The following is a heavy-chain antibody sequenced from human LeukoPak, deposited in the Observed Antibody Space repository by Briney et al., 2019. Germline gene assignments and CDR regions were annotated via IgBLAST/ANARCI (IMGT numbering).Heavy chain of an antibody. Sequence: GGSLRLSCAASGFTFSSYAVSWVRQAPGKGLEWVSAISGSGGSTYYADSVKGRFTISRDNSKNTLYLQMNSLRAEDTAVYYCAKELMRITIFGVAFDIWGQGTMVTVSS. V-gene: IGHV3-23*01. J-gene: IGHJ3*02. CDR2: ISGSGGST. CDR3: AKELMRITIFGVAFDI. CDR1: GFTFSSYA. D-gene: IGHD3-3*01.